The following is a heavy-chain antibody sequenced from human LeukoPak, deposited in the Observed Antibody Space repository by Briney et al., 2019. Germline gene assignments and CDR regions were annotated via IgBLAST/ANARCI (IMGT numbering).Heavy chain of an antibody. CDR3: ARLYYDSSGYPTLYFDY. Sequence: ASVKVSCTASGYTFTSYGISWVRQAPGQGLEWMGWISAYNGNTNYAQKLQGRVTMTTDTSTSTAYMELRSLRSDDTAVYYCARLYYDSSGYPTLYFDYWGQGTLVTVSS. D-gene: IGHD3-22*01. CDR1: GYTFTSYG. J-gene: IGHJ4*02. CDR2: ISAYNGNT. V-gene: IGHV1-18*01.